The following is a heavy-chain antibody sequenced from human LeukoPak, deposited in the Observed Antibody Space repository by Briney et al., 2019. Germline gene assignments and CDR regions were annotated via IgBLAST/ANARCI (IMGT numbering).Heavy chain of an antibody. CDR1: GYTFTSYY. V-gene: IGHV1-46*03. D-gene: IGHD6-13*01. CDR3: ARRGEGSDRISAACNYCFDD. CDR2: INPSGGST. J-gene: IGHJ4*02. Sequence: GASVKASCKASGYTFTSYYMHWVRQAPGQGLEWMGIINPSGGSTSYAQKFQGRGTMTRDTSTTTVYMELSSRRSEDTAVYYCARRGEGSDRISAACNYCFDDWGQGTLVTVSS.